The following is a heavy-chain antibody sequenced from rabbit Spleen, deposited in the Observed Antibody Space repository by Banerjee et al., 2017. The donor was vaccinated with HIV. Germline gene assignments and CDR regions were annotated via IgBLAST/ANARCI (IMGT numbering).Heavy chain of an antibody. Sequence: QEQLVESGGDLVKPGASLTLTCKASGFDFSSNAMCWVRQAPGKGLEWIGCIYAGSSGSTIYASWVNGRFTISKTSSTTVTLQMTSLTAADTATYFCARDLDGVIGWNFGWWGPGTLVTVS. CDR3: ARDLDGVIGWNFGW. CDR1: GFDFSSNA. CDR2: IYAGSSGST. J-gene: IGHJ4*01. V-gene: IGHV1S45*01. D-gene: IGHD1-1*01.